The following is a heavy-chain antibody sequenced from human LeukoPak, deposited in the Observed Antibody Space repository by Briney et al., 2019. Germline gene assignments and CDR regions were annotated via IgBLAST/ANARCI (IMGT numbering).Heavy chain of an antibody. V-gene: IGHV4-59*01. D-gene: IGHD3-3*01. CDR2: IYYSGST. J-gene: IGHJ5*02. CDR3: ARVVFGVVITSNWFDP. Sequence: PSETLSLTCTVSGGSLSSYYWSWIRQPPGKGLDWVGYIYYSGSTNYNPSLKRRVTISVDTSKNQFSLKLSSVTAADTAVDYCARVVFGVVITSNWFDPWGQGTLVTVSS. CDR1: GGSLSSYY.